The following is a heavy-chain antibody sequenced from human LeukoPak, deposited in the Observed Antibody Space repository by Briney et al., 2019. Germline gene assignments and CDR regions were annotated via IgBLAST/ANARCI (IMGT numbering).Heavy chain of an antibody. V-gene: IGHV3-48*03. CDR3: ALWELADY. CDR1: GFTFSSYE. D-gene: IGHD1-26*01. J-gene: IGHJ4*02. CDR2: ISSSGSTI. Sequence: GGSLRLSCAASGFTFSSYEMNWVRQAPGKGLEWVTYISSSGSTIYYADSVKGRFTISSDNAKNSLYLQMNSLRAEDTAVYYCALWELADYWGQGTLVTVSS.